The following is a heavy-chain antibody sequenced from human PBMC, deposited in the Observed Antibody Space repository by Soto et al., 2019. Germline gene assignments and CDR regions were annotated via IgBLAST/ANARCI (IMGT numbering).Heavy chain of an antibody. J-gene: IGHJ4*02. CDR2: IYYSGST. CDR1: GCSISSGCYY. CDR3: ARGSGGYYDSSGYWIVDY. V-gene: IGHV4-31*03. D-gene: IGHD3-22*01. Sequence: SETLSLTCPVSGCSISSGCYYWSWIRQHPGKGLEWIGYIYYSGSTYYNPSLRSRVTISVETSKNQFSLKLSSVTAADTAVYYCARGSGGYYDSSGYWIVDYWGQGTLVTVSS.